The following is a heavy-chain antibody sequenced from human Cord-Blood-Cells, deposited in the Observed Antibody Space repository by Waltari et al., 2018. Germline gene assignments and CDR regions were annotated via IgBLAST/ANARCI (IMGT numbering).Heavy chain of an antibody. CDR1: GSTLTTLS. Sequence: QVQLVQSGAEVKKPGASVQVSCKVSGSTLTTLSIHWVRPAPGKGLEWMGGFDPEDSETIYAQKFQGRVTMTEDTSTDTAYMELSSLRSEDTAVYYCATVKGDYGDYGWYFDLWGRGTLVTVST. CDR3: ATVKGDYGDYGWYFDL. D-gene: IGHD4-17*01. J-gene: IGHJ2*01. CDR2: FDPEDSET. V-gene: IGHV1-24*01.